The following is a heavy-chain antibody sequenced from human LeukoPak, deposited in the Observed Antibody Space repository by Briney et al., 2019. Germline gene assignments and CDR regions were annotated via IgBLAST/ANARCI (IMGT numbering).Heavy chain of an antibody. CDR3: AKDRVTMVRGARPDAFDI. CDR2: ISGSGGST. V-gene: IGHV3-23*01. Sequence: PGGSLRLSCAASGFTFSSYAMSWVRQAPGKGLEWVSAISGSGGSTYYADSVKGRFTISRDNSKNTLYLQMNSLRAEDTAVYYCAKDRVTMVRGARPDAFDIWGQGTMVTVSS. J-gene: IGHJ3*02. CDR1: GFTFSSYA. D-gene: IGHD3-10*01.